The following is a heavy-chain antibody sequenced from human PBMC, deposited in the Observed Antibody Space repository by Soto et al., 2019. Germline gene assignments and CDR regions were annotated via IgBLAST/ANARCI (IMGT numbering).Heavy chain of an antibody. CDR2: VYYTGNT. CDR1: GGSISNFY. V-gene: IGHV4-59*08. J-gene: IGHJ6*03. CDR3: ARTVLGPDLLADSFVDSYYYMDV. Sequence: QVQLQESGPGLVRPSETLSLTCTVSGGSISNFYWSWIRQPPGKGLEWIGYVYYTGNTSYNPSLNRRVTFSADSARGQSSLRLNSLTAADTAVYYCARTVLGPDLLADSFVDSYYYMDVWGQGTTVTVSS. D-gene: IGHD3-9*01.